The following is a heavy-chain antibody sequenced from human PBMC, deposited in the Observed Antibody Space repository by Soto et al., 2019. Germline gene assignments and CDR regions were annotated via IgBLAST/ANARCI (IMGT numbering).Heavy chain of an antibody. D-gene: IGHD2-8*02. CDR1: DLSVSAAY. CDR2: LLSGGAT. Sequence: LRLSCAASDLSVSAAYMAWVRQAPGKGLEWVSVLLSGGATYYADSVKGRFTISRDISENTVYLQMRSLRVEDTAVYYCARWPLLLVSTANYGMDVWGHGTTVTVSS. V-gene: IGHV3-53*01. J-gene: IGHJ6*02. CDR3: ARWPLLLVSTANYGMDV.